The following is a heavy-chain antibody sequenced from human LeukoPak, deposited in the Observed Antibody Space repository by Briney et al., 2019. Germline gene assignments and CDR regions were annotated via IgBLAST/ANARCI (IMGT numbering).Heavy chain of an antibody. Sequence: GASVKVSCKASGYTFTGYYMHWVRQAPGQGLEWMGWISPNSGGTNYAQKFQGRVTMTRDTSISTAYMELSSLRSEDTAVYYCARDPLRYFDWLPRRAPESNWFDPWGQGTLVTVSS. J-gene: IGHJ5*02. CDR2: ISPNSGGT. CDR1: GYTFTGYY. V-gene: IGHV1-2*02. CDR3: ARDPLRYFDWLPRRAPESNWFDP. D-gene: IGHD3-9*01.